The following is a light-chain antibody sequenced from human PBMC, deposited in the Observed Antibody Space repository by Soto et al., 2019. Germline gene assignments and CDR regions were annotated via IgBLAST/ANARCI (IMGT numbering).Light chain of an antibody. Sequence: QSVLTQPPSASGTPGQRVTISCSGSSSNIGSNYVYWYQQLPGTAPKVLMYRSNQRPSGVPDRFSGSKSGTSASLAIGGLRSEDEADYYCAAWDDRLSGYVFGNGTKVTVL. CDR3: AAWDDRLSGYV. V-gene: IGLV1-47*01. CDR1: SSNIGSNY. CDR2: RSN. J-gene: IGLJ1*01.